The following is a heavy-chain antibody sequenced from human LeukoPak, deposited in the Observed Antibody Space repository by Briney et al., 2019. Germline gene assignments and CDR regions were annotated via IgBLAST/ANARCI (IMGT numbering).Heavy chain of an antibody. CDR1: EFTFGEYA. Sequence: GGSLRLSCTASEFTFGEYALNWVRQAPGKGLEWVAFIRSKAYGGTTEYAASVKGRFTISRDDSKSIAYLQMNSLKTEDTAVYYCSRDGGFLYYFDYWGQGTLVTVSS. V-gene: IGHV3-49*04. CDR2: IRSKAYGGTT. CDR3: SRDGGFLYYFDY. D-gene: IGHD2/OR15-2a*01. J-gene: IGHJ4*02.